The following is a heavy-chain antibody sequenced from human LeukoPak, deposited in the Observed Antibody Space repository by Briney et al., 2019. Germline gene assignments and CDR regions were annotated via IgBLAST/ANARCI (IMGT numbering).Heavy chain of an antibody. J-gene: IGHJ4*02. V-gene: IGHV4-59*01. CDR3: ARGTYYYGSGSYYPIDY. Sequence: PSETLSLTCAVYGGSFSGYYWSWIRQPPGKGLEWIGYIYYTGSTNYNPSLKSRVTISVDTSKNQFSLKLSSVTAADTAVYYCARGTYYYGSGSYYPIDYWGQGTLVTVSS. D-gene: IGHD3-10*01. CDR1: GGSFSGYY. CDR2: IYYTGST.